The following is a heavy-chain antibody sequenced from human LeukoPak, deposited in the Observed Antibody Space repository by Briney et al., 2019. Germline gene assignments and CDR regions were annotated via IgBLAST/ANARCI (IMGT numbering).Heavy chain of an antibody. V-gene: IGHV3-48*03. CDR3: ARDTGLVVVAGFDY. Sequence: GGSLRLSCAASGFTFSSYEMNWVRQAPGKGLEWVSYISSSGSTIYYADSVKGRFTISRDNAKNSLYLQMNSLRAEDTAVYYCARDTGLVVVAGFDYWGQGTLVTVSS. CDR1: GFTFSSYE. J-gene: IGHJ4*02. CDR2: ISSSGSTI. D-gene: IGHD2-15*01.